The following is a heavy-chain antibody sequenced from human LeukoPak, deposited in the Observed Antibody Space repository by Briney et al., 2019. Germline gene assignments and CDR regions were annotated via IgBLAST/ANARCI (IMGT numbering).Heavy chain of an antibody. CDR2: IASTSSPI. Sequence: GGSLRLSCAASGCTFSSYEMNWVRQAPGKGLEWVSYIASTSSPIYYADSAKGRFTISRDNARNSLHLQMNSLRDEDTAVYYCARAGSNSGPDFDYWGQGILVTVSS. CDR1: GCTFSSYE. V-gene: IGHV3-48*02. D-gene: IGHD2/OR15-2a*01. J-gene: IGHJ4*02. CDR3: ARAGSNSGPDFDY.